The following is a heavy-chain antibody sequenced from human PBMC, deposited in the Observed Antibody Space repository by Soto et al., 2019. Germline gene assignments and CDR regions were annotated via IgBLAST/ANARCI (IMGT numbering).Heavy chain of an antibody. J-gene: IGHJ6*02. CDR3: VRAWGGLVQPAGRDYKDMDV. CDR2: IIPIFGSA. CDR1: GGNYNTYP. Sequence: SVKVSRKVSGGNYNTYPISWVRQATGKGLDWMGGIIPIFGSANYAQKFQGRVTISADKSTSTAFMELFSLRYEDTAIYYCVRAWGGLVQPAGRDYKDMDVWGQGTTVTVSS. D-gene: IGHD1-1*01. V-gene: IGHV1-69*06.